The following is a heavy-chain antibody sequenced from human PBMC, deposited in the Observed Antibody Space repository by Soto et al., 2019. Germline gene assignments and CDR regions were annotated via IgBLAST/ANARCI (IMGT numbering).Heavy chain of an antibody. D-gene: IGHD3-9*01. CDR2: INHSGST. J-gene: IGHJ4*02. V-gene: IGHV4-34*01. CDR1: GGSFSGYY. Sequence: SETLSLTCAVYGGSFSGYYWSWIRQPPGKGLEWIGEINHSGSTNYNPSLKSRVTISVDTSKNQFSLKLSSVTAADTAVYYCARPLLRYFDWLYAYWGQGTLVTVSS. CDR3: ARPLLRYFDWLYAY.